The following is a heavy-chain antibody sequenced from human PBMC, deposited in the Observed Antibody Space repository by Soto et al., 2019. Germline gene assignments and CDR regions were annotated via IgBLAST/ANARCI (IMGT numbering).Heavy chain of an antibody. CDR2: IYRGGDI. V-gene: IGHV3-66*01. CDR1: GFSVSSYY. Sequence: EVQVVESGGGLVQPGGSLRLSCAASGFSVSSYYMSWFRQAPGKGLEWVSVIYRGGDIYYADSVQGRFTTSRDISRNSPALQMNSLRVADTAVYYCARDRRDGDTSWGQAEVVTVPS. J-gene: IGHJ4*02. CDR3: ARDRRDGDTS. D-gene: IGHD5-18*01.